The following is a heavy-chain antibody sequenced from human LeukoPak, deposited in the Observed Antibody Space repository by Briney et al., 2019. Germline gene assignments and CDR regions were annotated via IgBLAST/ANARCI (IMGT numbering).Heavy chain of an antibody. Sequence: GASVKVSCKASGGTFSSYAISWVRQAPGQGLEWMGGIIPIFGTANYAQKFQGRVTITADESTSTAYMELSSLRSEDTAVYYCARRTSRDSSGYHDYWGQGTLVTVSS. D-gene: IGHD3-22*01. CDR2: IIPIFGTA. CDR3: ARRTSRDSSGYHDY. V-gene: IGHV1-69*13. CDR1: GGTFSSYA. J-gene: IGHJ4*02.